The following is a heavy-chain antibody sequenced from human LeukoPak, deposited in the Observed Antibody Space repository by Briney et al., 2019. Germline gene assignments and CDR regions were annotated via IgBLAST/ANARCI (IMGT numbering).Heavy chain of an antibody. J-gene: IGHJ4*02. CDR3: TTESGPFDY. V-gene: IGHV3-15*01. CDR1: GFTFSNAW. Sequence: GGSLRLSCAASGFTFSNAWMSWVRQAPGKGLEWVGRIKSNTDGGTTDYAAPVKGRFTISRDDSKNTLYLQMNSLKTEDTAVYYCTTESGPFDYWGQGTLVTVSS. D-gene: IGHD3-3*01. CDR2: IKSNTDGGTT.